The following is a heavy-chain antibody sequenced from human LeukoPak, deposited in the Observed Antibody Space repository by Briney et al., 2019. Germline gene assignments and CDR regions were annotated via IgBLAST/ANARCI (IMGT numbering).Heavy chain of an antibody. D-gene: IGHD3-22*01. V-gene: IGHV1-46*01. CDR2: INPSGGST. CDR3: ARELPNYYDSSGVFDY. CDR1: GYTFTSYY. J-gene: IGHJ4*02. Sequence: ASVKVSCKASGYTFTSYYMHWVRQAPGQGLEWMGIINPSGGSTSCAQKFQGRVTMTRDTSTSTVYMELSSLRSEDTAVYYCARELPNYYDSSGVFDYWGQGTLVTVSS.